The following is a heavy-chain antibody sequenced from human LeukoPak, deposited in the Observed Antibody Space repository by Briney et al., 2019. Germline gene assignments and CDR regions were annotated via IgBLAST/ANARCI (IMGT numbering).Heavy chain of an antibody. D-gene: IGHD3-10*01. J-gene: IGHJ6*02. CDR1: GFTFSSYW. V-gene: IGHV3-74*01. Sequence: GGSLRLSCAASGFTFSSYWMHWVRQAPGKGLVWVSRINSDGSSTSYADSVKGRFTISRDNAKNTLYLQMNSLRAEDTAVYYCASGYVSDYYGSGSYVPPYYYYGMDVGGQGTTVTVSS. CDR3: ASGYVSDYYGSGSYVPPYYYYGMDV. CDR2: INSDGSST.